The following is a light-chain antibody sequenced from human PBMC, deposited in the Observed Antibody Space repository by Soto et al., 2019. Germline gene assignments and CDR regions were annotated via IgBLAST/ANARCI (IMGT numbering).Light chain of an antibody. CDR1: ERVSSSY. Sequence: SVLRQCPGALSLSPGERVTLSCSPSERVSSSYLAWYQQKPGQAPRLLIYEAYNRATGIPPRFSGSGSGTDFTLTISRLEPEDFAMYYCQQRGSSPITFGQGTRLEI. J-gene: IGKJ5*01. CDR3: QQRGSSPIT. CDR2: EAY. V-gene: IGKV3-20*01.